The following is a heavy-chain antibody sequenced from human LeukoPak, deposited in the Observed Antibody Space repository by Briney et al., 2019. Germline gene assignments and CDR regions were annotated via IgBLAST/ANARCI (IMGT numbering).Heavy chain of an antibody. J-gene: IGHJ4*02. V-gene: IGHV3-21*01. Sequence: GGSLRLSCAASGFTFSSYGMNWVRQAPGKGLEWVSSISSSGTYIYFADSVKGRFAISRDNAKNSLYLQMNSLRAEDTALYYCAREQSYSEEIVVVNPPFDYWGQGTLVTVSS. CDR3: AREQSYSEEIVVVNPPFDY. CDR1: GFTFSSYG. D-gene: IGHD2-21*01. CDR2: ISSSGTYI.